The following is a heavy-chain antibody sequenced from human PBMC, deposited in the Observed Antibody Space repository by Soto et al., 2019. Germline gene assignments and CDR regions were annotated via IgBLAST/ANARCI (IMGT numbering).Heavy chain of an antibody. J-gene: IGHJ6*02. Sequence: ASVKVSCKASGYTFSRYGISWVRQAPGQGLEWMGWVSGYNGDTKYAQKVQGRVTMTIDTSTYTAYMELKSLTSDDTAKYYCAKNGQPPYYYYGMDVWGQGTTVTVSS. D-gene: IGHD2-8*01. CDR2: VSGYNGDT. CDR1: GYTFSRYG. CDR3: AKNGQPPYYYYGMDV. V-gene: IGHV1-18*01.